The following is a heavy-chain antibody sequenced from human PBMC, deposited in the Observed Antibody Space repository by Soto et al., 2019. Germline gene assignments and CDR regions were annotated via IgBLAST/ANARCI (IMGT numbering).Heavy chain of an antibody. J-gene: IGHJ5*02. CDR1: GYSFSNYW. Sequence: GESLKISCKGSGYSFSNYWISCFLQMRVKGLEYMGIIYPSDSTTRYSPSFQGQVTISADKSISTAYLQWNSLKASDTAMYYCARHGFYGDYSSNYFDPWGQGTLVTVLL. D-gene: IGHD4-17*01. V-gene: IGHV5-51*01. CDR3: ARHGFYGDYSSNYFDP. CDR2: IYPSDSTT.